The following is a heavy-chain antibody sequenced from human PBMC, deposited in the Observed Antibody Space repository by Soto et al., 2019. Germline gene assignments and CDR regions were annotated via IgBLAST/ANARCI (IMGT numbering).Heavy chain of an antibody. D-gene: IGHD3-10*02. CDR3: ARNMDYYYGRGSGNGHGV. J-gene: IGHJ6*02. CDR2: ILVASGGT. CDR1: GFTFGNSA. Sequence: QMQLVQSGPEVKKPGTSVRVSCKASGFTFGNSAVHWVRQARGQRLEWMGWILVASGGTNYAENFEERVTIARDMSTSTAYMELSRLTSDDTAIYYCARNMDYYYGRGSGNGHGVWGQGTTVTVFS. V-gene: IGHV1-58*01.